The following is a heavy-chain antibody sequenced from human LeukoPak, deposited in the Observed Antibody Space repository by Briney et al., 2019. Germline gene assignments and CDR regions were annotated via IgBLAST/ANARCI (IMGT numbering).Heavy chain of an antibody. CDR2: IYYSGST. Sequence: SETLSLTCTASGGSISSYYWSWIRQPPGKGLEWIGYIYYSGSTNYNPSLKSRVTISVDTSKNQFSLKLSSVTAADTAVYFCARGSSGYDLPDYWGQGTLVTVSS. CDR3: ARGSSGYDLPDY. D-gene: IGHD5-12*01. V-gene: IGHV4-59*01. CDR1: GGSISSYY. J-gene: IGHJ4*02.